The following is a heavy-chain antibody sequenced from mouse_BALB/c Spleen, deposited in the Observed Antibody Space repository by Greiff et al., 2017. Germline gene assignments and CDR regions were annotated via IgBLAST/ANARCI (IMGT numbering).Heavy chain of an antibody. CDR2: IYPGNVNT. Sequence: VQLQQSGPELVKPGASVRISCKASGYTFTSYYIHWVKQRPGQGLEWIGWIYPGNVNTKYNEKFKGKATLTADKSSSTAYMQLSSLTSEDSAVYFCARGYGSSYGNFDYWGQGTTLTVSS. D-gene: IGHD1-1*01. CDR1: GYTFTSYY. V-gene: IGHV1S56*01. CDR3: ARGYGSSYGNFDY. J-gene: IGHJ2*01.